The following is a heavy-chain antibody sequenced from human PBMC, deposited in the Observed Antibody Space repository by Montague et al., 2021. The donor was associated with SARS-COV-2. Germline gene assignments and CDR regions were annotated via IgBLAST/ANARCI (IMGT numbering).Heavy chain of an antibody. CDR1: GGSISSGGYY. Sequence: TLSLTCIVSGGSISSGGYYWSWIRQHPGKGLEWIGYIYYSGSTYYNPSLKSRLSILLDTSKNHFSLRLSSVTAADTAVYYCARSESPSYSSSPFDYWGQGTLVTVSS. J-gene: IGHJ4*02. CDR3: ARSESPSYSSSPFDY. V-gene: IGHV4-31*03. D-gene: IGHD6-13*01. CDR2: IYYSGST.